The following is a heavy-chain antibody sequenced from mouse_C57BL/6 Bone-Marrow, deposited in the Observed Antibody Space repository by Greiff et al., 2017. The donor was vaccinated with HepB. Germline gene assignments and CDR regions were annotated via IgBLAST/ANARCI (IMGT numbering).Heavy chain of an antibody. J-gene: IGHJ3*01. Sequence: EVKLVESGGDLVKPGGSLKLSCAASGFTFSSYGMSWVRQTPDKRLEWVATISSGGSYTYYPDSVKGRFTISRDNAKNILYLQMSSLKSEDTAMYYCARPPFAYWGQGTLVTVSA. V-gene: IGHV5-6*02. CDR2: ISSGGSYT. CDR1: GFTFSSYG. CDR3: ARPPFAY.